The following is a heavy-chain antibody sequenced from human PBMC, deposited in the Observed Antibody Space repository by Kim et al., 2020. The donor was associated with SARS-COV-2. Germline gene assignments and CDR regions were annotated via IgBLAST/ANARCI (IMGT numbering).Heavy chain of an antibody. Sequence: ASVKVSCKASGYTFTSYGISWVRQAPGQGLEWMGWISAYNGNTNYAQKLQGRVTMTTDTSTSTAYMELRSLRSDDTAVYYCARDRGSWPSDGYFDYWGQGTLVTVSS. CDR2: ISAYNGNT. CDR3: ARDRGSWPSDGYFDY. J-gene: IGHJ4*02. CDR1: GYTFTSYG. V-gene: IGHV1-18*01.